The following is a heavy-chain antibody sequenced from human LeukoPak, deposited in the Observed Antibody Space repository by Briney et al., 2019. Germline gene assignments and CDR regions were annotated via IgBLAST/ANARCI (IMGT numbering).Heavy chain of an antibody. CDR3: ARNNGMDV. Sequence: GGSLRLSCAASRFTFSTYGINWVRQAPGKGLEWVSYISSSTSTIYYADSVKGRFTISRDNAKNSLYLQMNSLRAEDTALYHCARNNGMDVWGQGTTVIVSS. CDR2: ISSSTSTI. V-gene: IGHV3-48*01. CDR1: RFTFSTYG. J-gene: IGHJ6*02.